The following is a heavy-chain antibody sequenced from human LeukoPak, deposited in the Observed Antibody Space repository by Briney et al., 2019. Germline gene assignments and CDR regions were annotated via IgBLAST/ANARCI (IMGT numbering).Heavy chain of an antibody. CDR2: IYYSGST. J-gene: IGHJ4*02. Sequence: SETLSLTCTVSGGSISSYYWSWIRQPPGKGLEWIGYIYYSGSTYYNPSLKSRVTISVDTSKNQFSLKLSSVTAADTAVYYCARASIAARPDFDYWGQGTLVTVSS. D-gene: IGHD6-6*01. CDR3: ARASIAARPDFDY. V-gene: IGHV4-59*12. CDR1: GGSISSYY.